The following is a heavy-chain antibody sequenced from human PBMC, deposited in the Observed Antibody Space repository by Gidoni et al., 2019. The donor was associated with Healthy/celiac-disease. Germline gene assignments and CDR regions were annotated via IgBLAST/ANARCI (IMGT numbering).Heavy chain of an antibody. J-gene: IGHJ4*02. CDR3: AKTPNYGDQFDY. CDR2: ISGNSGSI. V-gene: IGHV3-9*01. CDR1: GFPFDDYA. D-gene: IGHD4-17*01. Sequence: EVQLVESGGGLVPPGRSLRLSCAASGFPFDDYAMHWVRQAPGKGLEWVAGISGNSGSIGYADSVKGGFTSSRDNAKNSLYLQMNSLRAEDTALYYCAKTPNYGDQFDYWGQGTLVTVSS.